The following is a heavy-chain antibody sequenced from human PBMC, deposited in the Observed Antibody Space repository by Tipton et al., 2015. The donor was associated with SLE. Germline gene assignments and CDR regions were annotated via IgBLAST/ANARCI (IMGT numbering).Heavy chain of an antibody. CDR2: IYYSGGT. CDR3: ARRSITPYFDY. CDR1: GGSISTGGYY. V-gene: IGHV4-31*03. D-gene: IGHD2/OR15-2a*01. Sequence: TLSLTCTVSGGSISTGGYYWTWIRQHPGKGLQWIGNIYYSGGTYYNPSLKSRLTISVDTSKNLFSLKLSSVTAADTAVYYCARRSITPYFDYWGQGTLVTVSS. J-gene: IGHJ4*02.